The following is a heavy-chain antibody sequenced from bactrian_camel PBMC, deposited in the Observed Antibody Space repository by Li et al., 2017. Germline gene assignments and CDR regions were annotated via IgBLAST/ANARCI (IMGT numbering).Heavy chain of an antibody. V-gene: IGHV3S36*01. CDR2: SMGDGGGT. Sequence: VQLVESGGGSVQAGGSLRLSCAASGHTYNYNFMGWFRQAPGKGLEWVSSMGDGGGTGYADSVKGRFTISRDSAKNTVYLQMNSLNPEDTAVYYCSTGMVAGRTGQGTQVTVS. CDR1: GHTYNYNF. J-gene: IGHJ4*01. D-gene: IGHD6*01.